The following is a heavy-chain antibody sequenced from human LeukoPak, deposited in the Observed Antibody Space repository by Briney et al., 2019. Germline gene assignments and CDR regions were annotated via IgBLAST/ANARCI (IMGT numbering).Heavy chain of an antibody. CDR1: GFTFSSYS. CDR2: ISGTGFTI. J-gene: IGHJ4*02. D-gene: IGHD3-10*01. V-gene: IGHV3-48*01. CDR3: ARDKKGGVYGSVSPENDY. Sequence: PGGSLRLSCGASGFTFSSYSMNWVRQAPGRGLEWVAYISGTGFTIYYADSVKGRFTISRDNGNNSLFLHMNSVRAEDTAVYYCARDKKGGVYGSVSPENDYWGQGTLVAVSS.